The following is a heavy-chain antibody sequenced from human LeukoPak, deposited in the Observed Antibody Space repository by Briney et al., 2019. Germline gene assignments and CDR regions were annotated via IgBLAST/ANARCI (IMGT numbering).Heavy chain of an antibody. Sequence: GGSLRLSCAASGFHFSSYSMNLGRQAPGEGLEGVSYMGRSGRTIAYAYPVKGPFPISRDNAKNSLNLQMYRLRKQETVVYYCVRDRAVAGRDFDFWGQGTLVTVSS. V-gene: IGHV3-48*02. J-gene: IGHJ4*02. CDR3: VRDRAVAGRDFDF. D-gene: IGHD6-13*01. CDR1: GFHFSSYS. CDR2: MGRSGRTI.